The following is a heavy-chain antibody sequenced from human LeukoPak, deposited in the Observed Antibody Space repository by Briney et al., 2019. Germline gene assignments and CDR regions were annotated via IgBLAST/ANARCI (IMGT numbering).Heavy chain of an antibody. CDR3: ARRKERTPGYNYYYYYYMDV. Sequence: PSETLSLTCAVYGGSFSGYYRSWIRQPPGKGLEWIGEINHSGSTNYNPSLKSRVTISVDTSKNQFSLKLSSVTAADTAVYYCARRKERTPGYNYYYYYYMDVWGKGTTVTVSS. CDR1: GGSFSGYY. J-gene: IGHJ6*03. CDR2: INHSGST. D-gene: IGHD5-24*01. V-gene: IGHV4-34*01.